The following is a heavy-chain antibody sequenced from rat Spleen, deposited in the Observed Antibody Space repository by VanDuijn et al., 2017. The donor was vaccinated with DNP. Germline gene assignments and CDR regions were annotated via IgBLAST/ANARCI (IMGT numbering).Heavy chain of an antibody. Sequence: EVQLVETGGGLVQPGRSLKLSCVASGFTFSSYWMYWVRQAPKKGLEWVATISYDGSSTYYRDSVKGRFTISRDNAKSTLYLQMDSLRSEDTATYYCARQRVMYTTATGFAYWGQGTLVTVSS. D-gene: IGHD1-6*01. CDR2: ISYDGSST. J-gene: IGHJ3*01. CDR1: GFTFSSYW. V-gene: IGHV5-7*01. CDR3: ARQRVMYTTATGFAY.